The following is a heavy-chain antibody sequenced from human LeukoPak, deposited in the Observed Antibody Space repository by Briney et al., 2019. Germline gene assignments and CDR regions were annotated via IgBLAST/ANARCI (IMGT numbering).Heavy chain of an antibody. CDR3: ARSTYYYGSGSYYTRRGFDY. D-gene: IGHD3-10*01. J-gene: IGHJ4*02. CDR1: GFTFSTYE. V-gene: IGHV3-30*02. Sequence: GGSLRLSCAASGFTFSTYEMNWVRQAPGKGLEWVAFIRYDGSNKYYADSVKGRFTISRDNSKNTPYLQMNSLRAEDTAVYYCARSTYYYGSGSYYTRRGFDYWGQGTLVTVSS. CDR2: IRYDGSNK.